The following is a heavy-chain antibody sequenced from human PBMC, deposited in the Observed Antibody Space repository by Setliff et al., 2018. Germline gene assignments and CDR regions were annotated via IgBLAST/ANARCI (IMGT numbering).Heavy chain of an antibody. CDR3: VRDDADNYDAFDN. CDR1: GFTFSSYW. J-gene: IGHJ3*02. D-gene: IGHD3-22*01. V-gene: IGHV3-74*01. Sequence: PGGSLRLSCAASGFTFSSYWMHWVRQAPGKGLVWVSRINTDGSTTNYADSVKGRFTISRDNAKRSLYLQMNGLRADDTGVYYCVRDDADNYDAFDNWGQGTLVTVSS. CDR2: INTDGSTT.